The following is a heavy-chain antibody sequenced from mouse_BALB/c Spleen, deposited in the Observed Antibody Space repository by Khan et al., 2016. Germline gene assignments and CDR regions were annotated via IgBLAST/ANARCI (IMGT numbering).Heavy chain of an antibody. J-gene: IGHJ3*01. D-gene: IGHD2-1*01. Sequence: VQLQESGAELVRPGTSVKVSCKASGYAFTNYLIEWVNQRPGQGLEWIGVINPGSGGTDYNEKFKGKATLTADKSSSTAYMQLSSLTSDDSAVYFCASWFYGNYPPYWGQGTLVTVSA. CDR2: INPGSGGT. CDR1: GYAFTNYL. V-gene: IGHV1-54*01. CDR3: ASWFYGNYPPY.